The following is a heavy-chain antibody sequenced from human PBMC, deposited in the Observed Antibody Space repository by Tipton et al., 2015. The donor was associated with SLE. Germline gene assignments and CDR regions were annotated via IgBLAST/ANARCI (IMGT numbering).Heavy chain of an antibody. V-gene: IGHV4-39*07. CDR2: IYYSGST. CDR3: ARSRLLDCGGDCYLDY. Sequence: TLSLTCTVSGGSIRSSSYYGGWIRQPPGKGLEWIGSIYYSGSTNYNPSLKSRVTISVDTSKNQFSLNLNSVTAADTAVYYCARSRLLDCGGDCYLDYWGQGTLVTASS. J-gene: IGHJ4*03. CDR1: GGSIRSSSYY. D-gene: IGHD2-21*01.